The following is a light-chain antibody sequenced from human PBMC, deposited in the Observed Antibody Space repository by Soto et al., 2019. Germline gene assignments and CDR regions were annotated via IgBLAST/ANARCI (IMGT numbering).Light chain of an antibody. CDR1: QSVDSN. CDR2: GAS. J-gene: IGKJ1*01. Sequence: EVVMTQSPAILSVSPGDTATLSCRATQSVDSNLAWYQQKPGQAPRLLISGASTRATAIPARFSGSGSGTEFTLTISSLQSEDFAVYYCQQHNNWPRTFGQGTKVDIK. CDR3: QQHNNWPRT. V-gene: IGKV3-15*01.